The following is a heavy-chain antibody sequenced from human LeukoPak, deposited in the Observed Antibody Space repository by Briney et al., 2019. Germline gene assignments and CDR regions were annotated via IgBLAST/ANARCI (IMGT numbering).Heavy chain of an antibody. CDR1: GFTFSSYG. Sequence: GGSLTLSCAASGFTFSSYGMSWVGQAPGKGREWGAAISGSGGSTYYADSVKGRFTSPRANSQNRLYLQMNRTRAEDTAVYYCAKDGSIWYGEPRGYMDVWGKGPTVTISS. V-gene: IGHV3-23*01. CDR3: AKDGSIWYGEPRGYMDV. D-gene: IGHD3-10*01. J-gene: IGHJ6*03. CDR2: ISGSGGST.